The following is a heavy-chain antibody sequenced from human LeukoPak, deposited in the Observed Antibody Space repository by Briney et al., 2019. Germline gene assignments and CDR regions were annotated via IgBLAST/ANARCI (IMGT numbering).Heavy chain of an antibody. CDR1: GYDFTSVG. V-gene: IGHV1-18*01. Sequence: GASVKVSCKASGYDFTSVGITWVRRAPGQGLEWMGWISPYNGNTRYAQKFQGRVAMTTDTSTTTAYMELRGLRSEDTAVYYCVTVREGLRSDAFDIWGQGTMVTVSS. CDR3: VTVREGLRSDAFDI. D-gene: IGHD3-10*01. J-gene: IGHJ3*02. CDR2: ISPYNGNT.